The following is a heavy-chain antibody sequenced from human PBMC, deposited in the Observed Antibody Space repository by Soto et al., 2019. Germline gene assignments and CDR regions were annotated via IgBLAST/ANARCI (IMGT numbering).Heavy chain of an antibody. Sequence: QVQLVQSGAEVKKPGSSVKVSCKASGGTFSSYTISWVRQAPGQGLEWMGRIIPLLGIANYAQKFQGRVTITADKSTSTAYMELSSLRSEDTAVYYCARDLTTATDGGWGQGTLVTVSS. CDR3: ARDLTTATDGG. J-gene: IGHJ4*02. CDR2: IIPLLGIA. CDR1: GGTFSSYT. D-gene: IGHD2-21*02. V-gene: IGHV1-69*08.